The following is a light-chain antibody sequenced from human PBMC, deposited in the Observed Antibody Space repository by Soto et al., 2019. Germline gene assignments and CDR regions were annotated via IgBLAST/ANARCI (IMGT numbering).Light chain of an antibody. CDR1: SSDVGDYNY. V-gene: IGLV2-8*01. CDR3: SSYGGSNNGVV. J-gene: IGLJ2*01. Sequence: QSALTQPPSASGSPGQSVTISCTGTSSDVGDYNYVSWYQQHPGTAPKLMIYEVTKRPSGVPDRFSGSKSGNTASLTVSGLQAEDEADYYCSSYGGSNNGVVFGGGTKVTVL. CDR2: EVT.